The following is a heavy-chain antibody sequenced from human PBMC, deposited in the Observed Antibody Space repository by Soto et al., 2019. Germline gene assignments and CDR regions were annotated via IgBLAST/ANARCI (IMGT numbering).Heavy chain of an antibody. Sequence: TSETLSLTCTVSGGPISSYYWTWIRQPPGTGLEWIGYIQYSGITTYNPSLKSRVTISVDTSKNQFSLKLSSVTAADTAVYYCARALLLRLGELSVRRTDYGMDVWGQGTTVTVSS. V-gene: IGHV4-59*01. J-gene: IGHJ6*02. CDR3: ARALLLRLGELSVRRTDYGMDV. CDR2: IQYSGIT. CDR1: GGPISSYY. D-gene: IGHD3-16*02.